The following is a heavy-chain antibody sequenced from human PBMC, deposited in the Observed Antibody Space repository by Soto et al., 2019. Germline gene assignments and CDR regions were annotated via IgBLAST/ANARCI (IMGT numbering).Heavy chain of an antibody. D-gene: IGHD3-9*01. CDR1: GFTFSSYE. CDR3: ARAQGDWLLDY. V-gene: IGHV3-48*03. Sequence: PGGSLSLSCAASGFTFSSYEMIWVRQAPGKGLEWVSFISSSGSTIYYADSVKGRFSISRDNAKNSLYLQMNSLRAEDTAVYFCARAQGDWLLDYWGQGTLVTVSS. CDR2: ISSSGSTI. J-gene: IGHJ4*02.